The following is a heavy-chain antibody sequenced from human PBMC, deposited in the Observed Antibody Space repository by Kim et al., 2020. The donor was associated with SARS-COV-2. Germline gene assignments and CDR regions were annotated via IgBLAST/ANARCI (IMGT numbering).Heavy chain of an antibody. CDR3: ARHGSWEGSDFDY. J-gene: IGHJ4*02. V-gene: IGHV4-39*01. CDR1: GDSVTDPNYY. CDR2: LSHSGST. D-gene: IGHD3-10*01. Sequence: SETLSLTCTVSGDSVTDPNYYWGWIRQPPGKTLEWIATLSHSGSTYYNASLKSRVSISVDRSKNLFSLILTSVSAADTAVYYCARHGSWEGSDFDYWGQGTLVTVSS.